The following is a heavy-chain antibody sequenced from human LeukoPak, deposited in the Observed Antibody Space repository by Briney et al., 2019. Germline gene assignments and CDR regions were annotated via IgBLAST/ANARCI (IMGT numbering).Heavy chain of an antibody. J-gene: IGHJ4*02. CDR2: ISHDGNSK. Sequence: GRSLRLSCAASGFTLSTYGMHWVRQAPGKGLEWVAMISHDGNSKQYADFAKGRFTISRDNSKNTLYLQMNSLKTEDTAVYYCTGGQGDYWGQGTLVTVSS. D-gene: IGHD3-16*01. V-gene: IGHV3-30*03. CDR1: GFTLSTYG. CDR3: TGGQGDY.